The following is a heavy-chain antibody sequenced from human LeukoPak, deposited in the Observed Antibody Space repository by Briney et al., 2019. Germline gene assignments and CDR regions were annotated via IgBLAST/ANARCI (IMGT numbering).Heavy chain of an antibody. CDR2: ISSSSSYI. J-gene: IGHJ4*02. CDR3: ARADVGAKGIVDY. D-gene: IGHD1-26*01. V-gene: IGHV3-21*01. Sequence: PGGSLRLSCAASGFTFSSYSMNWVRQAPGKGLEWVSSISSSSSYIYYADSVKGRFTISRDNAKNSLYLQMNSLRVEDTAVYYCARADVGAKGIVDYWGQGTLVTVSS. CDR1: GFTFSSYS.